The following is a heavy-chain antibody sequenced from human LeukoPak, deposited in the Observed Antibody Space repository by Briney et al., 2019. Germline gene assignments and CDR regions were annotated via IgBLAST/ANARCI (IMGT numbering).Heavy chain of an antibody. CDR1: GFTFSSYE. J-gene: IGHJ4*02. Sequence: PGGSLRLSCAASGFTFSSYEMNWVRQAPGKGLEWVSHISSSGNTIYYADSVKGRFTISRDNAKNSLYLQTSSLRAEDTAVYYCARASTTVPNLLDHWGRGTLVTVSS. D-gene: IGHD4-17*01. CDR2: ISSSGNTI. V-gene: IGHV3-48*03. CDR3: ARASTTVPNLLDH.